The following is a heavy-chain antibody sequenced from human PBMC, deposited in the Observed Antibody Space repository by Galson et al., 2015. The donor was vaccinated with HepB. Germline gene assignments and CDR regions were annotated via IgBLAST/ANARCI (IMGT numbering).Heavy chain of an antibody. V-gene: IGHV3-23*01. CDR2: ISGSGGST. CDR3: ARFLDTEPTRYYDFWSGYSENPFYYYYYGMDV. Sequence: SLRLSCAASGFTFSSYAMSWVRQAPGKGLEWVSAISGSGGSTYYADSVKGRFTISRDNSKNTLYLQMNSLRAEDTAVYYCARFLDTEPTRYYDFWSGYSENPFYYYYYGMDVWGQGTTVTVSS. J-gene: IGHJ6*02. D-gene: IGHD3-3*01. CDR1: GFTFSSYA.